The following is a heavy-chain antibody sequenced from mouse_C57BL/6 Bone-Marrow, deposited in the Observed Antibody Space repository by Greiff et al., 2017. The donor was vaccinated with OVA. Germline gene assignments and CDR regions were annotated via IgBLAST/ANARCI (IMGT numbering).Heavy chain of an antibody. J-gene: IGHJ2*01. D-gene: IGHD5-1*01. CDR2: IYPGSGNT. CDR3: ARLRSNYCDY. Sequence: VQLQQSGAELVRPGASVKLSCKASGYTFTDYYINWVKQRPGQGLEWIARIYPGSGNTYYNEKFKGKATLTAEKSSSTAYMQLSSLTSEDSAVYFCARLRSNYCDYWGQGTTLTVSS. CDR1: GYTFTDYY. V-gene: IGHV1-76*01.